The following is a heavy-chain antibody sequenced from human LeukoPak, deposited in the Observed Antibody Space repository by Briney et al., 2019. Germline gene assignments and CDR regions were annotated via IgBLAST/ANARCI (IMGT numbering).Heavy chain of an antibody. J-gene: IGHJ4*02. CDR1: GGSISSSSYY. CDR2: IYYSGST. CDR3: ALFDTAMPRNDY. Sequence: SETLSLTCTVSGGSISSSSYYWGWIRQPPGKGLEWIGSIYYSGSTYYNPSLKSRVTISVDTSKNQFSLKLNSVTAADAAVYYCALFDTAMPRNDYWGQGTLVTVSS. D-gene: IGHD5-18*01. V-gene: IGHV4-39*07.